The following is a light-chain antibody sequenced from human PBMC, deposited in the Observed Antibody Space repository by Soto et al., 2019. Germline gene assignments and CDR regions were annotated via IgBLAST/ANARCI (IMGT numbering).Light chain of an antibody. CDR3: QTWGTGFQV. CDR2: LNSDGSH. V-gene: IGLV4-69*01. CDR1: SGHSNYA. Sequence: QLVLTQSPSASASLGASVKLTCTLSSGHSNYAIAWHQQQPEKGPRYLMKLNSDGSHNKGDGIPDRFSGSSSGAERYLIISSVQSEDEADYYCQTWGTGFQVFGGGTKLSVL. J-gene: IGLJ3*02.